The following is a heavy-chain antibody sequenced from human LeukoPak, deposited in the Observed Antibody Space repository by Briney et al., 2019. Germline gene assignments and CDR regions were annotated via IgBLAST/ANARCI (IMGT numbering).Heavy chain of an antibody. CDR3: TTGTWIQLWVPDY. J-gene: IGHJ4*02. D-gene: IGHD5-18*01. V-gene: IGHV3-15*01. CDR2: IKSNADGGTT. CDR1: GFIVSSNY. Sequence: GGSLRLSCAASGFIVSSNYMSWVRQAPGKGLEWVGRIKSNADGGTTDYAAPVKGRFIILRDDSENTLYLQMNSLKTEDTAVYYCTTGTWIQLWVPDYWGQGTLVTVSS.